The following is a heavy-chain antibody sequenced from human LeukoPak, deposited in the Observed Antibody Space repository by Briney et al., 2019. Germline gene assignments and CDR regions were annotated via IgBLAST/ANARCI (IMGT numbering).Heavy chain of an antibody. CDR2: ITASGGST. V-gene: IGHV3-23*01. Sequence: GGPLRLSCAASGFSFRSYAMSWVRQAPGKGLEWVSTITASGGSTYYADSAKGRFTISRDNSKNTLFLQINSRRAEDTAVYYCAKLVLFSGTTGDLNYWGQGTLVTVSS. CDR1: GFSFRSYA. J-gene: IGHJ4*02. CDR3: AKLVLFSGTTGDLNY. D-gene: IGHD1-1*01.